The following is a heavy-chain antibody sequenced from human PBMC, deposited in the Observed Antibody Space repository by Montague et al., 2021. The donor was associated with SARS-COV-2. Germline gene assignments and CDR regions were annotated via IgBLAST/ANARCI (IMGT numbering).Heavy chain of an antibody. CDR2: ISYSGST. CDR1: GGSIRSSSHF. J-gene: IGHJ6*02. V-gene: IGHV4-39*07. CDR3: GLGRGFAVGNHYYYSYGLDV. Sequence: SETLSLTCTASGGSIRSSSHFWGWFRQPPGQRLEWIGTISYSGSTYYSPSLKSRVIISADTSKNQFSLNLRSVTTAGTAVYFCGLGRGFAVGNHYYYSYGLDVWGQGTTVTVSS. D-gene: IGHD3-10*01.